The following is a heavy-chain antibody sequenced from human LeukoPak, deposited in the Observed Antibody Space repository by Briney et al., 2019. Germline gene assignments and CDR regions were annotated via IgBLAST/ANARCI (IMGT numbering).Heavy chain of an antibody. CDR3: ARSYCGGDCPDAFDI. J-gene: IGHJ3*02. D-gene: IGHD2-21*02. CDR2: IIPIFGTA. CDR1: GGTFSSYA. Sequence: GASVKVSCKASGGTFSSYAISWVRQAPGQGLEWIGGIIPIFGTANYAQKFQGRVTITADESTSTAYMELSSLRPEDTAVYYCARSYCGGDCPDAFDIWGQGTMVTVSS. V-gene: IGHV1-69*13.